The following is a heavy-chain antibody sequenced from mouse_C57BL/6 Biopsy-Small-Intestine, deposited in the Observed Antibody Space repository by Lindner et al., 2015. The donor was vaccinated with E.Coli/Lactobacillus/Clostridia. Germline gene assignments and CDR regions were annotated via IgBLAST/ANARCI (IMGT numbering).Heavy chain of an antibody. CDR1: GYAFTNHL. J-gene: IGHJ2*01. V-gene: IGHV1-54*01. CDR3: AREGLLPFDY. D-gene: IGHD2-3*01. Sequence: VQLQESGSELVRPGTSVKVSCKASGYAFTNHLIDWVKQRPGQGLEWIGVINPGSDGTNYNEKFKGKAILTADKSSSTAYMQLSSLTSEDSAVYFCAREGLLPFDYWGQGTTLTVSS. CDR2: INPGSDGT.